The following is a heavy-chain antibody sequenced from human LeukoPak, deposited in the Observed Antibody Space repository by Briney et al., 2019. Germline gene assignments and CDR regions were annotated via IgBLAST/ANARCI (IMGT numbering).Heavy chain of an antibody. D-gene: IGHD6-13*01. CDR2: FDPEDDET. Sequence: AAVKVSCKVSGYTLTELSMHWVRQAPGKGLEWMGGFDPEDDETIYAQKFQGRVTMTEDTSTDTAYMELSSLRSEDTAVYYCAVGGIAAAGLYYYYMDVWGKGTTVTVSS. V-gene: IGHV1-24*01. CDR1: GYTLTELS. CDR3: AVGGIAAAGLYYYYMDV. J-gene: IGHJ6*03.